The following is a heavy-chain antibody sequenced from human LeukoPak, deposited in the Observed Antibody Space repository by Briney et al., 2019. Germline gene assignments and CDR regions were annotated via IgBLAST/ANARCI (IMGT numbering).Heavy chain of an antibody. CDR3: ARRGYCSGESCYSFDI. Sequence: SETLSLTCTVSGGFISNYYWIWIRQPPGKGLEYIGHIYYSGSTNYIPSLQSRVTISVDTSKNQFSLRLSSVTAADTAVYYCARRGYCSGESCYSFDIWGQGTMVTVPS. J-gene: IGHJ3*02. D-gene: IGHD2-15*01. CDR2: IYYSGST. CDR1: GGFISNYY. V-gene: IGHV4-59*08.